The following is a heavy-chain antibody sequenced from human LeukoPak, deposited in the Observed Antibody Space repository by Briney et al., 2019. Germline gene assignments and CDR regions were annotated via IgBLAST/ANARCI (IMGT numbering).Heavy chain of an antibody. Sequence: GGCLRLSCAASGFTFYDYDRQWGRHARGKGVEWGSLISWDGGSTYYADSVKGGFIISRDNSKNSLYLQMTSLRAEDTALYYCAKDMSVAATDYYFDYWGQGTLVTVSS. D-gene: IGHD2-15*01. CDR3: AKDMSVAATDYYFDY. V-gene: IGHV3-43D*03. CDR1: GFTFYDYD. J-gene: IGHJ4*02. CDR2: ISWDGGST.